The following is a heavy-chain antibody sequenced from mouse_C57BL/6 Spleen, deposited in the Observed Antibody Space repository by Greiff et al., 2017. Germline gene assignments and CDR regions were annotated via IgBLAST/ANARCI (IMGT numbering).Heavy chain of an antibody. Sequence: EVKVVESGGGLVQPGGSLKLSCAASGFTFSDYGMAWVRQAPRKGPEWVAFISNFAYSIYYADTVTGRFTISRENAKNTLYLKMSSLRSEDTAMYYCARLYGNCPGWFAYWGQGTLVTVSA. CDR2: ISNFAYSI. J-gene: IGHJ3*01. CDR1: GFTFSDYG. D-gene: IGHD2-1*01. V-gene: IGHV5-15*01. CDR3: ARLYGNCPGWFAY.